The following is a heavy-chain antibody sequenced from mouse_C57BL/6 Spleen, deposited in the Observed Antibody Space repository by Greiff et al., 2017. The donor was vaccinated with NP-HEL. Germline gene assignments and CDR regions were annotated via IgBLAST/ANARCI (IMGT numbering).Heavy chain of an antibody. CDR1: GFTFSSYA. D-gene: IGHD3-3*01. J-gene: IGHJ4*01. V-gene: IGHV5-9-1*02. CDR3: TRDGLGYAMDY. Sequence: EVQVVESGEGLVKPGGSLKLSCAASGFTFSSYAMSWVRQTPEKRLEWVAYISSGGDYIYYADTVKGRFTISRDNARNTLYLQMSSLKSEDTAMYYCTRDGLGYAMDYWGQGTSVTVSS. CDR2: ISSGGDYI.